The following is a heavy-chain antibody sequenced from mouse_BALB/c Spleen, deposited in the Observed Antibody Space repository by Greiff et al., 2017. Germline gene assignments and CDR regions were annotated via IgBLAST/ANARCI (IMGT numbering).Heavy chain of an antibody. CDR2: ISSGSSTI. D-gene: IGHD2-5*01. CDR1: GFTFSSFG. Sequence: EVMLVESGGGLVQPGGSRKLSCAASGFTFSSFGMHWVRQAPEKGLEWVAYISSGSSTIYYADTVKGRFTISRDNPKNTLFLQMTSLRSEDTAMYYCARESNDWYFDVWGAGTTVTVSS. V-gene: IGHV5-17*02. CDR3: ARESNDWYFDV. J-gene: IGHJ1*01.